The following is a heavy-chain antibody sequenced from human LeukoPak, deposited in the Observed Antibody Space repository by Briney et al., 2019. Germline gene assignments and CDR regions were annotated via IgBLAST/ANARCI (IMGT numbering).Heavy chain of an antibody. CDR1: GFTFSSYS. J-gene: IGHJ4*02. D-gene: IGHD6-19*01. V-gene: IGHV3-23*01. CDR3: AKEHLGVAGYELDY. CDR2: ISGSGDST. Sequence: GGSLRLSCAASGFTFSSYSMNWVRQAPGKGLEWVSAISGSGDSTYYADSVKGRFTISRDNSKNTLYLQMNSLRAEDTAIYYCAKEHLGVAGYELDYWGQGNLVTVSS.